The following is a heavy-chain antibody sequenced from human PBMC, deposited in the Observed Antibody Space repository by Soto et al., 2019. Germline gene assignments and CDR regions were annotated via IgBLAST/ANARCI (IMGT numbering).Heavy chain of an antibody. Sequence: GESLKISCNGSGYSFTSYWIGWVRQMPGKGLEWMGIIYPGDSDTRYSPSFQGQVTISADKSISTAYLQWSSLKASDTAMYYCARHVLYNCSGGSCYGYYYYGMDVWGQGTTVTVSS. CDR3: ARHVLYNCSGGSCYGYYYYGMDV. J-gene: IGHJ6*02. D-gene: IGHD2-15*01. CDR2: IYPGDSDT. CDR1: GYSFTSYW. V-gene: IGHV5-51*01.